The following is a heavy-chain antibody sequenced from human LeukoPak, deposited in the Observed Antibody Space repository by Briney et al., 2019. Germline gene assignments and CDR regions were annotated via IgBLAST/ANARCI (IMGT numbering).Heavy chain of an antibody. D-gene: IGHD1-26*01. CDR1: GYTFTGYS. CDR3: AKWELPDGAFDI. J-gene: IGHJ3*02. CDR2: INPNSGGT. Sequence: GASVMLSCKATGYTFTGYSMRWVRQAPGQGLEWMGWINPNSGGTNYAQKFQGRVTMTRDTSISTAYMELSRLRSDDTAVYYCAKWELPDGAFDIWGQGTMVTVSS. V-gene: IGHV1-2*02.